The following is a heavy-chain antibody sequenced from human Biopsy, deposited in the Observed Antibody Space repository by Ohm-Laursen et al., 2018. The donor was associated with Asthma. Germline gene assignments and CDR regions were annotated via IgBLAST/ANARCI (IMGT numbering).Heavy chain of an antibody. D-gene: IGHD3-22*01. V-gene: IGHV1-18*04. J-gene: IGHJ3*01. CDR1: GYTFTSYG. CDR2: ISAYNGNT. Sequence: ASVKVSCKASGYTFTSYGISWVRQAPGQGLEWMGWISAYNGNTNYAQKLQGRVTMTTDTSTSTAYMELRSLRSDDTAVYYCAGDALHDNSAYIGDAFDFWGQGTMVTVPS. CDR3: AGDALHDNSAYIGDAFDF.